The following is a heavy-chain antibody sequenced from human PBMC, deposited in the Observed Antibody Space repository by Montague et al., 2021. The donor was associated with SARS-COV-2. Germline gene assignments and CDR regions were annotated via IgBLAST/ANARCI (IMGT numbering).Heavy chain of an antibody. CDR2: ISTSSSNI. CDR3: ARERGDYGADGGFDF. V-gene: IGHV3-48*02. CDR1: GFPFSSFN. J-gene: IGHJ4*02. D-gene: IGHD3-10*01. Sequence: SLRLSCAASGFPFSSFNMNWVRQAPGKGLEWVSFISTSSSNIYYADSVRGRFTISRDKAKNSLYLQMNSLRDEDTAVYYCARERGDYGADGGFDFWGQGTLVTVSS.